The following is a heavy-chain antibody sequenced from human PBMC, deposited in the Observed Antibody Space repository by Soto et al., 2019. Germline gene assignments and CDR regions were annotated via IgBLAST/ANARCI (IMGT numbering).Heavy chain of an antibody. V-gene: IGHV3-48*01. J-gene: IGHJ3*02. CDR1: GFTFTSYS. CDR3: ARDDSVAFDI. D-gene: IGHD2-21*01. CDR2: IRGTT. Sequence: GSLRLSCAASGFTFTSYSMNWVRQAPGKGLEWVSYIRGTTHYADSVKGRFTISRDNARSSLYLQMNSLRADDTAVYYCARDDSVAFDIWGKGTMVTVSS.